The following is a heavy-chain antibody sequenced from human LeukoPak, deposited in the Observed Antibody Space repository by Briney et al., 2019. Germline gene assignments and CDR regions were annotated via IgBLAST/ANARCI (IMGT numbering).Heavy chain of an antibody. D-gene: IGHD3-3*01. Sequence: GGSLRLSCAASGFTFSSYSMNWVRQAPGKGLEWVSSISSSSSYIYYADSVKGRFTISRDNAKNSLYLQMNSLRAEDTAVYYCARTQRSRFWSEYYYYMDVWGKGTTVTVSS. J-gene: IGHJ6*03. V-gene: IGHV3-21*01. CDR1: GFTFSSYS. CDR2: ISSSSSYI. CDR3: ARTQRSRFWSEYYYYMDV.